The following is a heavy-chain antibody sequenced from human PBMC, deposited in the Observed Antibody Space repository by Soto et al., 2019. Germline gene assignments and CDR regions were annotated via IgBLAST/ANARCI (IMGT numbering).Heavy chain of an antibody. J-gene: IGHJ4*02. Sequence: EVQLLESGGGLVQPGGSLRLSCAASGFTFSSYAMSWVRQAPGKGLEWVSAISGSGGSTYYADSVKGRFTTSSDNSKNPLYLQMNSLRAEYTAVYYCATDSSGYPGGYFDSWGQVTLVTFSS. CDR3: ATDSSGYPGGYFDS. V-gene: IGHV3-23*01. CDR1: GFTFSSYA. D-gene: IGHD3-22*01. CDR2: ISGSGGST.